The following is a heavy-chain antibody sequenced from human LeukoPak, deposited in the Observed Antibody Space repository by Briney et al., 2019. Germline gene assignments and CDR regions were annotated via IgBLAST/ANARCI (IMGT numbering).Heavy chain of an antibody. Sequence: SETLSLTCTVSGASINIYTYYWGWIRQPPGKGLEWIGSVSYSGSPYYNPSLTSRATISVDTSRNQVSLKLTSVTAADTAVYYCAGYGGYDAFDIWGQGTMVTVSS. D-gene: IGHD3-16*01. V-gene: IGHV4-39*07. J-gene: IGHJ3*02. CDR3: AGYGGYDAFDI. CDR2: VSYSGSP. CDR1: GASINIYTYY.